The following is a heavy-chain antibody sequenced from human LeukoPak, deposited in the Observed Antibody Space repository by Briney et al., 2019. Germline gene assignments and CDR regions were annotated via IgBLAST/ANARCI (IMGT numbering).Heavy chain of an antibody. V-gene: IGHV1-69*17. J-gene: IGHJ5*02. Sequence: SVKVSCKASGGTFSTYTISWVRQAPGQGLEWMGRIIPMLGIANYAQKFQGRVTISADKFTSTAYMALSSLRSEDTAVYFCARDGRHQVAPAVIHSWFDPWGQGTLVTVSS. CDR2: IIPMLGIA. CDR1: GGTFSTYT. D-gene: IGHD2-2*01. CDR3: ARDGRHQVAPAVIHSWFDP.